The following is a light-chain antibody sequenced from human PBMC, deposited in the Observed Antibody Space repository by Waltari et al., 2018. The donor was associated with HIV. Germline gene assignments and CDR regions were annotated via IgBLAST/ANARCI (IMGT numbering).Light chain of an antibody. CDR1: RNIDNR. CDR2: FAS. Sequence: DSPMTQSPSTLSASVGDRVTITCRARRNIDNRMAWYQQKPGKGPTLLIYFASTLQRGVPWRFSGSGSGTEFTLTISSLQPDDFATYYCQGGNGYFGQGTKVEIK. J-gene: IGKJ2*01. V-gene: IGKV1-5*03. CDR3: QGGNGY.